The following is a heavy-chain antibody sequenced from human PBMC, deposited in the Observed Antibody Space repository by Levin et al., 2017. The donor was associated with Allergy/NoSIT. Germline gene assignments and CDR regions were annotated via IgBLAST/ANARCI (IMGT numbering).Heavy chain of an antibody. V-gene: IGHV4-38-2*02. CDR3: ARGIRYGANSNSAFDI. D-gene: IGHD4-23*01. CDR2: IYHSGST. CDR1: GYSISSGYY. Sequence: PSETLSLTCTVSGYSISSGYYWGWIRQPPGKGLEWIGSIYHSGSTYYNPSLKRRVTISVDTSKNQFSLKLSSVTAADTAVYYCARGIRYGANSNSAFDIWGQGTMVTVSS. J-gene: IGHJ3*02.